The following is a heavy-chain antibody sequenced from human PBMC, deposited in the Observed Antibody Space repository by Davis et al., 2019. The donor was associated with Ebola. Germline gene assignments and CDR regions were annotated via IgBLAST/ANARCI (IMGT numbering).Heavy chain of an antibody. CDR3: AKPAAAGPPLYGMDV. CDR1: GFTFSSYA. V-gene: IGHV3-23*01. CDR2: ISGSGGST. D-gene: IGHD6-13*01. J-gene: IGHJ6*02. Sequence: GESLKISCAASGFTFSSYAMSWVRQAPGKGPEWVSAISGSGGSTYYADSVKGRFTISRDNSKNTLYLQMNSLRAEDTAVYYCAKPAAAGPPLYGMDVWGQGTTVTVSS.